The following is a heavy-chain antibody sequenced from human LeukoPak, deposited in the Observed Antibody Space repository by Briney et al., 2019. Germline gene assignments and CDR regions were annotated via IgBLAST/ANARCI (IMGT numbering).Heavy chain of an antibody. Sequence: PSETLSLTCTVSGDSIRSTNYYWGWIRQPPGKGLEWIGSSYYSGNTYYNPSLKSRVTISVDTSKNQFSLKLNSVTAADTAVYYCARLGLYGGNYVPGDWGQGTLVTVSS. J-gene: IGHJ4*02. V-gene: IGHV4-39*01. CDR2: SYYSGNT. D-gene: IGHD4-23*01. CDR3: ARLGLYGGNYVPGD. CDR1: GDSIRSTNYY.